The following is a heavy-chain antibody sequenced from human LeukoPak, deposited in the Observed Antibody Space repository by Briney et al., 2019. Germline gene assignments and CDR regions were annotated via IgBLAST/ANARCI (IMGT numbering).Heavy chain of an antibody. CDR3: AREKIVVVPAAIQNQYYYYGMDV. CDR2: ISSSSSYI. V-gene: IGHV3-11*06. CDR1: GFTFSDYY. D-gene: IGHD2-2*02. J-gene: IGHJ6*02. Sequence: GGSLRLSCAASGFTFSDYYMSWIRQAPGKGLEWVSSISSSSSYIYYADSVKGRFTISRDNAKNSLYLQMNSLRAEDTAVYYCAREKIVVVPAAIQNQYYYYGMDVWGQGTTVTVSS.